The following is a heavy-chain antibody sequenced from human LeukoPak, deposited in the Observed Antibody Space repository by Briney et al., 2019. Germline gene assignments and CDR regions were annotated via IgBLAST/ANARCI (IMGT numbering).Heavy chain of an antibody. CDR1: GFVFSSYA. D-gene: IGHD4-23*01. CDR3: ARGNSDAFDI. J-gene: IGHJ3*02. CDR2: ISGSGGST. Sequence: GGSLRLSCAGSGFVFSSYAMNWVRQAPGKGLEWVSSISGSGGSTFYADSAKGRFTISRDKSRNTLYLQMNSLRAEDTAVYYCARGNSDAFDIWGHGTMVTVSS. V-gene: IGHV3-23*01.